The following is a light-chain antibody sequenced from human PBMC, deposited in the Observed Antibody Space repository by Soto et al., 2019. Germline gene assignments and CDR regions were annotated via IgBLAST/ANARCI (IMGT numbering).Light chain of an antibody. CDR3: PQANSFPLT. Sequence: DIPMTQSPSSVSASVGDRVTITCRASQGISSCLAWYQQKPGKAPKLLIYAASSLQSGAPSRFSGSGSGTAFSLTISSLQTEDFATYYCPQANSFPLTFGPGTKVDI. V-gene: IGKV1-12*01. CDR1: QGISSC. CDR2: AAS. J-gene: IGKJ3*01.